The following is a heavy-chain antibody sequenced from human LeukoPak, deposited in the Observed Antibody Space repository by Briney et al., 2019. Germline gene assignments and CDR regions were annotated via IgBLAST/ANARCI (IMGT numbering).Heavy chain of an antibody. CDR1: GDSVSSNSAA. D-gene: IGHD1-26*01. Sequence: SQTLSLTCAISGDSVSSNSAAWNWIRQSPSRGLEWLGRTYYRSKWYNDYAVSVKSRITINPDTSKNQFSLKLNSVTAADTAVYYRARDRIVGATSGNWFDPWGQGTLVTVSS. J-gene: IGHJ5*02. CDR3: ARDRIVGATSGNWFDP. CDR2: TYYRSKWYN. V-gene: IGHV6-1*01.